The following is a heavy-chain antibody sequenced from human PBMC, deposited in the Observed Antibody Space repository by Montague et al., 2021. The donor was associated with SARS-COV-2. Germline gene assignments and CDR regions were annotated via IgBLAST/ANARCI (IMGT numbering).Heavy chain of an antibody. CDR1: GGSIRSTTFY. Sequence: SETLSLTCTVSGGSIRSTTFYWGWIRQSPGKGLEWIVYIYEGDTTYYNPSLKSRVAISLDTPNNQFSLKITSLIVADTAIYYCVTPGKTEVAGQFDYWGPGILVTVSS. J-gene: IGHJ4*02. CDR2: IYEGDTT. V-gene: IGHV4-39*07. D-gene: IGHD1-14*01. CDR3: VTPGKTEVAGQFDY.